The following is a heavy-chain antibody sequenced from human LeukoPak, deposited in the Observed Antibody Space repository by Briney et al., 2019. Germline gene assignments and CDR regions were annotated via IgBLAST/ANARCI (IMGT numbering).Heavy chain of an antibody. V-gene: IGHV1-24*01. Sequence: ASVKVSCKASGYTFTSYYMHWVRQAPGQGLEWMGGFDPEDGETIYAQKFQGRVTMTEDTSTDTAYMELSSLRSEDTAVYYCATVFSVTQFDYWGQGTLVTVSS. CDR1: GYTFTSYY. CDR3: ATVFSVTQFDY. J-gene: IGHJ4*02. D-gene: IGHD4-17*01. CDR2: FDPEDGET.